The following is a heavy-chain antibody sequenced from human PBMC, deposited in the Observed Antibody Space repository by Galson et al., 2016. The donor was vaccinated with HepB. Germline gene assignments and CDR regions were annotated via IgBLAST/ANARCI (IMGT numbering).Heavy chain of an antibody. Sequence: SETLSLTCAVSGGFISSYYWSWIRQPPGKGLEWIGYIYYTGNTNYNPSLKSRVTISVDTSKNQFSLKLSSVTAADTAVYYRAGELRFSAGSYYVGVDVWGLGTTVIVSS. CDR3: AGELRFSAGSYYVGVDV. CDR2: IYYTGNT. V-gene: IGHV4-59*01. D-gene: IGHD3-3*01. CDR1: GGFISSYY. J-gene: IGHJ6*02.